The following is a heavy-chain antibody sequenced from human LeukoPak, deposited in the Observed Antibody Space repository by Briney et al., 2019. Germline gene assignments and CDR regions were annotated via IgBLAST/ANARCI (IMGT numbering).Heavy chain of an antibody. D-gene: IGHD4-11*01. Sequence: PGGSLRLPCAASGFTFRKYWLHWVRQAPGKGLVWVSRINPDDGSTSYADSVKGRFTISRDNAKSTLYLQMNSLRAEDTAVYYCAREDHSNYNYWGQGTLVTVSS. V-gene: IGHV3-74*01. J-gene: IGHJ4*02. CDR1: GFTFRKYW. CDR2: INPDDGST. CDR3: AREDHSNYNY.